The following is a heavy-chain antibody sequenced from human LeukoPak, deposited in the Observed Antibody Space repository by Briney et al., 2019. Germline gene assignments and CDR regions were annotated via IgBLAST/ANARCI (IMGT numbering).Heavy chain of an antibody. CDR1: GFTFSSYE. CDR2: IGTAGDT. Sequence: GGSLRLSCAASGFTFSSYEMHWVRQATGKGLEWVSGIGTAGDTYYPDSVKGRFTTSREDDKNSLYLQMHSLRAGDTAVYYCVRDLTGENAFDIWGQGTMVTVSS. CDR3: VRDLTGENAFDI. V-gene: IGHV3-13*01. J-gene: IGHJ3*02. D-gene: IGHD3-16*01.